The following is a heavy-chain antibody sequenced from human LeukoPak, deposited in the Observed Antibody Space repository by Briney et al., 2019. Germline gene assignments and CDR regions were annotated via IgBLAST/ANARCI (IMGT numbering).Heavy chain of an antibody. D-gene: IGHD3-10*01. Sequence: ASVKVSCKASAYTFTDYYMHWVRQVPGQGLEWMGWINPNSGGTNYAQKFQGRVTMTRDTSISTAYMELSRLRSDDTAMYYCARTGSGASPFDYWGQGTLVTVSS. CDR1: AYTFTDYY. V-gene: IGHV1-2*02. J-gene: IGHJ4*02. CDR3: ARTGSGASPFDY. CDR2: INPNSGGT.